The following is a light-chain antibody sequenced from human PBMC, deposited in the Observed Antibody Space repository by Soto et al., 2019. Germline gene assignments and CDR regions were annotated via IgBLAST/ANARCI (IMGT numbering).Light chain of an antibody. CDR1: QCIGDS. CDR3: QQYNGYSRT. V-gene: IGKV1-5*01. J-gene: IGKJ1*01. CDR2: DVS. Sequence: DIQMTQSPSTLAASVGDGVTITCRASQCIGDSLAWYQQKPGKAPYLLISDVSSLERGVPARFSGSGSGTEFTLTISSMQPDDFATFYCQQYNGYSRTFGQGTKV.